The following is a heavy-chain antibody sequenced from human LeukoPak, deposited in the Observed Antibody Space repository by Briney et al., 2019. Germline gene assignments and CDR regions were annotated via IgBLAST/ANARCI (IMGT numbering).Heavy chain of an antibody. D-gene: IGHD3-10*01. J-gene: IGHJ4*02. Sequence: ASVKVSCKASGYTFPSYYMHWLGQAPRQALEWMGIINPSGGSTSYAQKFQGRVTMTRDTSTSTVYMELSSLRSEDTAVYYCARTYYYGSGSYSEYYFDYWGQGTLVTVSS. CDR2: INPSGGST. CDR1: GYTFPSYY. CDR3: ARTYYYGSGSYSEYYFDY. V-gene: IGHV1-46*01.